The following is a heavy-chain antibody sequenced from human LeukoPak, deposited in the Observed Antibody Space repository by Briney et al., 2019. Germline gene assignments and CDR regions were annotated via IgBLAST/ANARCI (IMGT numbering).Heavy chain of an antibody. J-gene: IGHJ3*01. Sequence: PGGSLRLSCAASGFTFSSYAMSWVRQAPGKGLEWVSAIRGSGGSTYYADSVKGRFTISRDNSKNTLYLQMNSLRADDTAMYYCARNLGPFDVRGHGTMATVSS. V-gene: IGHV3-23*01. CDR3: ARNLGPFDV. CDR1: GFTFSSYA. D-gene: IGHD3-16*01. CDR2: IRGSGGST.